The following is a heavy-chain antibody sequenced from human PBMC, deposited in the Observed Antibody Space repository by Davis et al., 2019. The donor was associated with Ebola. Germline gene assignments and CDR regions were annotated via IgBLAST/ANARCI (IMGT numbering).Heavy chain of an antibody. CDR3: ARTPSLVGGTNDY. CDR2: IFPDDSDA. CDR1: GNSFTSHW. D-gene: IGHD1-26*01. V-gene: IGHV5-51*01. J-gene: IGHJ4*02. Sequence: GESLKISCKDSGNSFTSHWIGWVRQMPGKGLEWMGFIFPDDSDATYSPSFQGQVTFSVDKSISTAYLQWTSLKASDTAMYYCARTPSLVGGTNDYWGQGTLVTVSS.